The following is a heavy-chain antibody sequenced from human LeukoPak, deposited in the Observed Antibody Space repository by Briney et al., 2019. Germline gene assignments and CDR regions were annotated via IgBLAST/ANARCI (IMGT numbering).Heavy chain of an antibody. Sequence: GGSLRLSCAASGFTFSNYNMNWVRQAPGKGLEWLSYISSTSNPIYYADSVKGRFTISRDNAKNSLYLQMNSLRAEDTAVYYCARHDGDGYNNFDYWGQGTLVTVSS. V-gene: IGHV3-48*01. J-gene: IGHJ4*02. CDR1: GFTFSNYN. CDR3: ARHDGDGYNNFDY. D-gene: IGHD5-24*01. CDR2: ISSTSNPI.